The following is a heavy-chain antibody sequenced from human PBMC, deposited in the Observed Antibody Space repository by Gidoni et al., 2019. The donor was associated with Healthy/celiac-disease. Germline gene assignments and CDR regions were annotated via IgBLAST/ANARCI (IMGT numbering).Heavy chain of an antibody. CDR2: ISSSSSYI. CDR3: ARDRAGYCSSTSCYLGWFDP. CDR1: GFTFSSYS. Sequence: EVQLVESGGGLVKPGGSLRLSCAASGFTFSSYSMNWVRQAPGKGLGWVSSISSSSSYIYYADSVKGRFTISRDNAKNSLYLQMNSLRAEDTAVYYCARDRAGYCSSTSCYLGWFDPWGQGTLVTVSS. J-gene: IGHJ5*02. V-gene: IGHV3-21*01. D-gene: IGHD2-2*01.